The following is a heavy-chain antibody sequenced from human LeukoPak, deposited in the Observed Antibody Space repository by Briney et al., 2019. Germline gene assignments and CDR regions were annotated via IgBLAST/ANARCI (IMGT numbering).Heavy chain of an antibody. D-gene: IGHD6-6*01. Sequence: PGGSLRLSCAASGFTFSSYWMHWVLQAPGKGLVWVSRINSDGSSTSYADSVKGRFTISRDNAKNTLYLQMNSLRAEDTAVYYCAGSSSSVYYYYMDVWGKGTTVTVSS. CDR2: INSDGSST. CDR1: GFTFSSYW. J-gene: IGHJ6*03. CDR3: AGSSSSVYYYYMDV. V-gene: IGHV3-74*01.